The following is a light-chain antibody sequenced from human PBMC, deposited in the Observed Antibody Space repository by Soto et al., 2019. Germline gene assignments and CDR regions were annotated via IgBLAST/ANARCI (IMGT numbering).Light chain of an antibody. CDR1: SNDIGDYNY. V-gene: IGLV2-8*01. CDR3: SSYAGNNNYV. CDR2: EVT. J-gene: IGLJ1*01. Sequence: QSVLTQPPSASGSPGQSVTFSCTGTSNDIGDYNYVSWYQQHPGKAPKLMIYEVTKRPSGVPDRFSGSKSGNTASLTVSGLQAVDEAVYYCSSYAGNNNYVFGTGTKVTVL.